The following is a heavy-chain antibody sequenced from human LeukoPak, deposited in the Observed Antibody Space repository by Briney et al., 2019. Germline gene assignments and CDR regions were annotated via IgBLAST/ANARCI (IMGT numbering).Heavy chain of an antibody. CDR1: GFTFSSYS. J-gene: IGHJ4*02. Sequence: GGSLRVSCAASGFTFSSYSMNWVRQAPGKGLEWISYILSSSTGMSYADSVKGRFTISRDNAKNSLYLQMSSLRDDDTAVYYCARDLHFAFDYWGRGTLVTVSS. V-gene: IGHV3-48*02. CDR2: ILSSSTGM. CDR3: ARDLHFAFDY.